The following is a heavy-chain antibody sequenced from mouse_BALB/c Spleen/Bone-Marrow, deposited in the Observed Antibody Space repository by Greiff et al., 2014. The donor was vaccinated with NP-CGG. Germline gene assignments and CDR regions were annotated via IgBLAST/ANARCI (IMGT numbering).Heavy chain of an antibody. CDR3: ALANWDIGGPFAY. V-gene: IGHV1-4*01. CDR1: GYTFTSYT. CDR2: INPSSGYT. D-gene: IGHD4-1*01. J-gene: IGHJ3*01. Sequence: VQLVESGAELARPGASMKMSCKASGYTFTSYTMHWVKQRPGQGLEWIGYINPSSGYTNYNQKFKDKATLTADKSSSTAYMQLSSLTSEDSAVYYCALANWDIGGPFAYWGQGTLVTVSA.